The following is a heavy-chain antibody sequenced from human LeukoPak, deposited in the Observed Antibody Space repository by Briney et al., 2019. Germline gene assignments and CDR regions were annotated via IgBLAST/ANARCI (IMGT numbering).Heavy chain of an antibody. J-gene: IGHJ4*02. CDR2: ISETGGTT. D-gene: IGHD3-10*01. Sequence: GGSLRLSCAASGSTFSSFAMSWVRQAPGKGLEWVSGISETGGTTWHADSVKGRLTISRDNSKNTLYLQMNTLRAEDTAVYYCAKDYRGQDSLFDYWGQGTLVIVSS. V-gene: IGHV3-23*01. CDR3: AKDYRGQDSLFDY. CDR1: GSTFSSFA.